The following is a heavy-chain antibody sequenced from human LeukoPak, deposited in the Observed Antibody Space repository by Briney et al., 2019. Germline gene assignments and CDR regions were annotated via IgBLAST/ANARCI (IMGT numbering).Heavy chain of an antibody. CDR2: IYYSGST. CDR3: AREGRAMDV. Sequence: SETLSLTCTVSGGPISSYYWSWIRQPPGKGLEWIGYIYYSGSTNYNPSLKSRVTISVDTSKNQFSLKLSSVTAADTAVYYCAREGRAMDVWGKGTTVTISS. J-gene: IGHJ6*03. V-gene: IGHV4-59*01. D-gene: IGHD3-10*01. CDR1: GGPISSYY.